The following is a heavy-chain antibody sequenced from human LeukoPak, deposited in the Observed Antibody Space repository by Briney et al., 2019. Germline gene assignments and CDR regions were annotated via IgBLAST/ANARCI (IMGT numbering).Heavy chain of an antibody. CDR3: ARGSTAMVPEGYWFDP. V-gene: IGHV1-69*04. CDR1: GGTFSSYA. Sequence: GSSVKVSCKASGGTFSSYAISWVRQAPGQGLEWMGRIIPILGIANYAQKSQGRVTITADKSTSTAYMELSSLRSEDTAVYYCARGSTAMVPEGYWFDPWGQGTLVTVSS. CDR2: IIPILGIA. J-gene: IGHJ5*02. D-gene: IGHD5-18*01.